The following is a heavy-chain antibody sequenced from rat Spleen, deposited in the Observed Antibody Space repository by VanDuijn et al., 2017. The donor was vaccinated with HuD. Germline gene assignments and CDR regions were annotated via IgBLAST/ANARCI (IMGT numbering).Heavy chain of an antibody. J-gene: IGHJ3*01. CDR2: IITDGRST. Sequence: EEQLVESGGGSVQPGGSMIVSCAASGFTFSTYGMAWVRQAPKQGLEWVAYIITDGRSTYYRDSVKGRFTISRDNAKSTLYLQMDSLRSEDTATYYCATGIGGFTYWGQGTLVTVSS. CDR1: GFTFSTYG. CDR3: ATGIGGFTY. V-gene: IGHV5-27*01. D-gene: IGHD3-6*01.